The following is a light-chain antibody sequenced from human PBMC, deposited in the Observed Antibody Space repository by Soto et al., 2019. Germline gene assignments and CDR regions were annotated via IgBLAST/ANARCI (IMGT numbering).Light chain of an antibody. CDR3: AAWDDSLYGVV. CDR2: RNS. Sequence: QSVLTQPPSASGTPGQRVTISCSGSSSNIGSNSVHWYQQLPGTAPKLLIYRNSQRPSGVPDRFSGSKSGTSASLAISGLQSEDEADYYCAAWDDSLYGVVFAGGTKLTVL. J-gene: IGLJ2*01. CDR1: SSNIGSNS. V-gene: IGLV1-44*01.